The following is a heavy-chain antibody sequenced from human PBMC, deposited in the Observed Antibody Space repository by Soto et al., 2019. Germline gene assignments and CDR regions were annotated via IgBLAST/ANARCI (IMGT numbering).Heavy chain of an antibody. D-gene: IGHD3-3*01. CDR2: ISGSGGST. J-gene: IGHJ6*03. Sequence: GGSLRLSCAASGFTFSSYAMSWVRQAPGKGLEWVSAISGSGGSTYYADSVKGRFTISRDNSKNTLYLQMNSPRAEDTAVYYCAKGRPLRDYDFWSGYYKPYYYYMDVWGKGTTVTVSS. CDR1: GFTFSSYA. CDR3: AKGRPLRDYDFWSGYYKPYYYYMDV. V-gene: IGHV3-23*01.